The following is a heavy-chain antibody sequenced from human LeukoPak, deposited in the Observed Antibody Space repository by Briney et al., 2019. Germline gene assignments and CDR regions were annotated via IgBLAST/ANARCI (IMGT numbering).Heavy chain of an antibody. D-gene: IGHD3-22*01. V-gene: IGHV3-23*01. J-gene: IGHJ4*02. CDR2: ISGNSGTT. CDR3: AKDRDSSGRYRFDY. CDR1: GFTFNGYA. Sequence: GGSLRLSCAASGFTFNGYALSWVRQAPGKGLEWLSVISGNSGTTYYADSVKGRFTTSRDNSKKTLYLQTSSLGAEDTAVYYCAKDRDSSGRYRFDYWGQGTLVTVSS.